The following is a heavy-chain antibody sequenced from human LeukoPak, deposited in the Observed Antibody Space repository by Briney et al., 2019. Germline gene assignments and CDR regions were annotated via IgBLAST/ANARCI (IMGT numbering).Heavy chain of an antibody. J-gene: IGHJ4*02. Sequence: GGSLRLSCAASGFTFTSYAMSWVRQAPGKGLEWVSVIYSGGSTYYADSVKGRFTIPGDNSKNTLYLQMNSLRAEDTAVYYCAKASITAALTFDYWGQGTLVTVSS. D-gene: IGHD6-13*01. CDR3: AKASITAALTFDY. CDR2: IYSGGST. CDR1: GFTFTSYA. V-gene: IGHV3-23*03.